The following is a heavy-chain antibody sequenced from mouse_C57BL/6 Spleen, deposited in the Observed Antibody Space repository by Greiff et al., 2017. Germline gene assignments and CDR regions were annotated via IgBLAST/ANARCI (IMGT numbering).Heavy chain of an antibody. D-gene: IGHD1-1*01. V-gene: IGHV5-4*01. CDR1: GFTFSSYA. CDR2: ISDGGSYT. Sequence: EVQGVESGGGLVKPGGSLKLSCAASGFTFSSYAMSWVRQTPEKRLEWVATISDGGSYTYYPDNVKGRFTISRDNAKNNLYLQMSHLKSEDTAMYYCARDLYYYGSEDAMDYWGQGTSVTVSS. J-gene: IGHJ4*01. CDR3: ARDLYYYGSEDAMDY.